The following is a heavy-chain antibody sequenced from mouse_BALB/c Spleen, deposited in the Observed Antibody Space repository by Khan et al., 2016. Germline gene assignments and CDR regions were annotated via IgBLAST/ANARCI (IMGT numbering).Heavy chain of an antibody. D-gene: IGHD1-1*01. Sequence: VQLKQSGPELVKPGASVKISCKASGYSFIGYFMNWVMQSHGKSLEWIGRINPYNGDTFYNQKFKGKATLTVDTSSSTAHMELRSLASEDSAVYYCARDDGSPRGAMDYWGQGTSGTVSS. CDR1: GYSFIGYF. V-gene: IGHV1-20*02. J-gene: IGHJ4*01. CDR3: ARDDGSPRGAMDY. CDR2: INPYNGDT.